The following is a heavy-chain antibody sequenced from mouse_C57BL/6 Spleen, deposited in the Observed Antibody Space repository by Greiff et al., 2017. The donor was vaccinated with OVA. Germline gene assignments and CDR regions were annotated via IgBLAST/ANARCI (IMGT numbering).Heavy chain of an antibody. Sequence: EVNVVESGGGLVQSGRSLRLSCATSGFTFSDFYMEWVRQAPGKGLEWIAASRNKANDYTTEYSASVKGRFIVSRDTSQSILYLQMNALRAEDTAIYYCARDAPGTAWFAYWGQGTLVTVSA. J-gene: IGHJ3*01. CDR3: ARDAPGTAWFAY. CDR2: SRNKANDYTT. V-gene: IGHV7-1*01. D-gene: IGHD4-1*01. CDR1: GFTFSDFY.